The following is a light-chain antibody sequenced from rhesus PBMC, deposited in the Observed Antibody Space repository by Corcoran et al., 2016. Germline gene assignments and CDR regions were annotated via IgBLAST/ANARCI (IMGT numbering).Light chain of an antibody. CDR2: RAS. CDR3: QHYYSTPFT. V-gene: IGKV1-69*01. Sequence: DIQMTQSPSSLSASVGDRVTITCRASQGISNWLAWYQQKPGKAPKLLIDRASNLETGVPSRFSGNGSGTEFTLTISSLQPEDFATYYCQHYYSTPFTFGPGTKLDIK. J-gene: IGKJ3*01. CDR1: QGISNW.